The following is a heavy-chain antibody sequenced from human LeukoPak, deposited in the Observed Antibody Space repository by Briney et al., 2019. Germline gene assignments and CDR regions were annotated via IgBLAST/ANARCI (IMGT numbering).Heavy chain of an antibody. J-gene: IGHJ5*02. V-gene: IGHV4-4*02. D-gene: IGHD3-10*01. CDR2: IFHSGTT. Sequence: SGTLSLTCAVSGGSISSSAWWTWVRQPPGKGLEWIGEIFHSGTTNYNPSLKSRVTMSVNKSRNQFSLELSSVTAADTAVYYCATPTSYYGSGSSWGQGTLVTVSS. CDR3: ATPTSYYGSGSS. CDR1: GGSISSSAW.